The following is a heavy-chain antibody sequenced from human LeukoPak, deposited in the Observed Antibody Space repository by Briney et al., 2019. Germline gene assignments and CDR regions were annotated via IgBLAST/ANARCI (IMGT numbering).Heavy chain of an antibody. CDR2: INPNIGGT. Sequence: ASVKVSCKASRYTFTGYYIHWVRQAPGQRLECMCWINPNIGGTNYAQKFQGRVTMTRDTSISTAYMELSSLRSEDTAVYYCARGFMWAAAGTFWGQGTLVTVSS. CDR1: RYTFTGYY. J-gene: IGHJ4*02. V-gene: IGHV1-2*02. D-gene: IGHD6-13*01. CDR3: ARGFMWAAAGTF.